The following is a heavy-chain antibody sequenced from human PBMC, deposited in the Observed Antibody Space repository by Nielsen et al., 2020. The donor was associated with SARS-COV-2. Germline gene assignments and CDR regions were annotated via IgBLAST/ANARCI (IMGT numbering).Heavy chain of an antibody. Sequence: ASVKVSCKASGYTFTSYNLHWIRQAPGQRLEWMGWIRAGNGNTKYAQKFQDRVTFTRDTSANIAYMELSSLRSEDTAVYYCARALREAGTTGYDYWGQGLLVTVSS. CDR1: GYTFTSYN. D-gene: IGHD1-1*01. V-gene: IGHV1-3*01. CDR3: ARALREAGTTGYDY. J-gene: IGHJ4*02. CDR2: IRAGNGNT.